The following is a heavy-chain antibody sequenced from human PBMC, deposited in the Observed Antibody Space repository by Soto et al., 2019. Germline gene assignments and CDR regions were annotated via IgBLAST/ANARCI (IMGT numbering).Heavy chain of an antibody. CDR1: GGSISSGGYY. D-gene: IGHD2-15*01. V-gene: IGHV4-31*03. J-gene: IGHJ3*02. CDR2: IYYSGST. Sequence: QVQLQESGPGLVKPSQTLSLTCTVSGGSISSGGYYWSWIRQHPGKGLEWIGYIYYSGSTYYNPSLKSRVTISVDTSQNQFSLKLSSVTAADTAVYYCARDRCSGGSCYSRAFDIWGQGTMVTVSS. CDR3: ARDRCSGGSCYSRAFDI.